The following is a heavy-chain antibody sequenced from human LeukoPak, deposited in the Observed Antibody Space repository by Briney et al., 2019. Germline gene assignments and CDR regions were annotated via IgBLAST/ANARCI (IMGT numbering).Heavy chain of an antibody. CDR1: GFTFSSYA. CDR3: AKAQGAWYYFDS. CDR2: ISGSGGST. D-gene: IGHD6-13*01. Sequence: GGSLRLSCAASGFTFSSYAMSWVRQAPGKGLEWVSAISGSGGSTYYADSVKGRFTMTRDNSKNTIFLQLSNVRADDTAVYFCAKAQGAWYYFDSWGQGTLVAVSS. V-gene: IGHV3-23*01. J-gene: IGHJ4*02.